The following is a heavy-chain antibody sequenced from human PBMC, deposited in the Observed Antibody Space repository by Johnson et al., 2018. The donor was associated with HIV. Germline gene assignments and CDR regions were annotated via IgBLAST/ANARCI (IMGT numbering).Heavy chain of an antibody. CDR3: AREGAWELRPGAFDI. D-gene: IGHD1-7*01. CDR1: GFTFSSYA. Sequence: QMSLVESGGGVVQPGRSLRLSCAASGFTFSSYAMHWVRQAPGKGLEWVAVISYDGSHKYYAASVKGRFTISRDNSKNSLYLQMTSLRAEDTAVYYCAREGAWELRPGAFDIWGQGTMVTVSS. CDR2: ISYDGSHK. V-gene: IGHV3-30*14. J-gene: IGHJ3*02.